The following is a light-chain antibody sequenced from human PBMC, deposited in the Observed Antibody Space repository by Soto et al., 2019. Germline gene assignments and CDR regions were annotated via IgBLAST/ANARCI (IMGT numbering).Light chain of an antibody. CDR3: QQYGSSPRT. V-gene: IGKV3-20*01. Sequence: EIVLTQSPGTRSLSPGERATLSCRASQSVSSNFLAWYQQKPGQAPRLLIYGASSRATGIPDRFSGSGSGTDFTLTISRLEPEDFAVYYCQQYGSSPRTFGQGTKVEI. CDR1: QSVSSNF. CDR2: GAS. J-gene: IGKJ1*01.